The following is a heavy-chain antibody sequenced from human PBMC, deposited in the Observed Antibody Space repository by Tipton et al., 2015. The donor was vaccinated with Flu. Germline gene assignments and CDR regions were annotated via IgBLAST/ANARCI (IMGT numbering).Heavy chain of an antibody. V-gene: IGHV4-61*02. CDR1: GDSITSGNYY. J-gene: IGHJ5*02. Sequence: TLSLTCTVSGDSITSGNYYWTWIRQSAGKGLEWIGRVSSSGSTRYNPSLKGRATISLDMSGNQFSLKLISVTAADTAVYYCTRGTIYYDSRGFEYYRFGPWGQGSLVSVSS. CDR2: VSSSGST. CDR3: TRGTIYYDSRGFEYYRFGP. D-gene: IGHD3-22*01.